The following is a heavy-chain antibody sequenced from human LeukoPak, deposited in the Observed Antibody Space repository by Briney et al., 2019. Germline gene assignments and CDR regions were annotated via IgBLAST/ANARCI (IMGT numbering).Heavy chain of an antibody. CDR2: INHSGST. J-gene: IGHJ4*02. Sequence: KASETLSLTCAVYGGSFSGYYWSWIRQPPGKGLEWIGEINHSGSTNYNPSLKSRVTISVDTSKNQFSLKLSSVTAADTAVYYCARVVIAAAGRFDYWGQGTLVTVSS. CDR3: ARVVIAAAGRFDY. D-gene: IGHD6-13*01. CDR1: GGSFSGYY. V-gene: IGHV4-34*01.